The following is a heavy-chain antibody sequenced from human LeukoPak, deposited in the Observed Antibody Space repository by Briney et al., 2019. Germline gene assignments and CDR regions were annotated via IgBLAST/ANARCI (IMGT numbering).Heavy chain of an antibody. CDR2: ISWNSGSI. CDR1: RFTFDDYA. J-gene: IGHJ6*02. Sequence: GRSLRLSCAASRFTFDDYAMHWVRQAPGKGLEWVSGISWNSGSIGYADSVKGRFTISRDNAKNSLYLQMNSLRAEDTALYYCAKDIYGDYYYGMDVWGQGTTVTVSS. CDR3: AKDIYGDYYYGMDV. D-gene: IGHD4-17*01. V-gene: IGHV3-9*01.